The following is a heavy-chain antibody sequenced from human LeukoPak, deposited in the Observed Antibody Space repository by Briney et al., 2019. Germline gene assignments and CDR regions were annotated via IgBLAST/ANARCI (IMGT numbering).Heavy chain of an antibody. CDR3: TGQYCSGGTCYSGQFDF. CDR2: IHSHGSSI. V-gene: IGHV3-11*01. CDR1: GFSFSDYY. Sequence: PGGSLRLSCAASGFSFSDYYMIWIRQAPGRGLEYVSYIHSHGSSIHYADSVKGRFTISRDNANNSLFLQMNSLRAEDTAVYARTGQYCSGGTCYSGQFDFWGQGTLVTVSS. J-gene: IGHJ4*02. D-gene: IGHD2-15*01.